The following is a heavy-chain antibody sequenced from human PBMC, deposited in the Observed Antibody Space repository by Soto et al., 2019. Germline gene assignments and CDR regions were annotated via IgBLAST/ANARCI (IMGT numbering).Heavy chain of an antibody. D-gene: IGHD3-22*01. J-gene: IGHJ4*02. CDR3: ARDKGSYYDSSVGYFDY. Sequence: ASVKVSCKASGYTFTSYAMHWVRQAPGQRLEWMGWINAGNGNTKYSQKFQGRVTITRDTSASTAYMELSSLRSEDTAVYYCARDKGSYYDSSVGYFDYWGQGTLVTVSS. CDR1: GYTFTSYA. CDR2: INAGNGNT. V-gene: IGHV1-3*01.